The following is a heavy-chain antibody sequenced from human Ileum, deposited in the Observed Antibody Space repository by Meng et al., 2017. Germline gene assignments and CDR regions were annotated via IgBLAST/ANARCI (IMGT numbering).Heavy chain of an antibody. D-gene: IGHD2-21*01. CDR1: GFSFSNYA. CDR3: ARGCNNINCYFRN. J-gene: IGHJ4*02. CDR2: IGSTT. Sequence: EVRLLESGGCLVQPGWSLRLSCAASGFSFSNYAMDWVRQAPGKGLEWISTIGSTTYYADSVKGRFTVSRDTSKNTLYLQMNSLRAEDAAVYYCARGCNNINCYFRNWGQGTLVTVSS. V-gene: IGHV3-23*01.